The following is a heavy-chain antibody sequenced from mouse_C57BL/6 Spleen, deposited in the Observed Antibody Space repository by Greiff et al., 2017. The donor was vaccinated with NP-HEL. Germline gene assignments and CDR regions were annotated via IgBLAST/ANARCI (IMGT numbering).Heavy chain of an antibody. CDR1: GYTFTDYN. CDR2: INPNNGGT. V-gene: IGHV1-18*01. D-gene: IGHD2-13*01. J-gene: IGHJ4*01. CDR3: ARVMRRRVYAMDY. Sequence: EVKLQESGPELVKPGASVKIPCKASGYTFTDYNMDWVKQSHGKSLEWIGDINPNNGGTIYNQKFKGKATLTVDKSSSTAYMELRSLTSEDTAVYYCARVMRRRVYAMDYWGQGTSVTVSS.